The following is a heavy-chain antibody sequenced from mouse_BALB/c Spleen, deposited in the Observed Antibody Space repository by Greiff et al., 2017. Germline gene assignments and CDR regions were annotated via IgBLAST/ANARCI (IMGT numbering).Heavy chain of an antibody. V-gene: IGHV1-87*01. J-gene: IGHJ4*01. CDR3: ARGRDRYAMDD. CDR2: IYPGDGDT. CDR1: GYTFTSYW. Sequence: VQLQQSGAELARPGASVKLSCKASGYTFTSYWMQWVKQRPGQGLEWIGAIYPGDGDTRYTQKFKGKATLTADKSSSTAYMQLSSLASEDSAVYYCARGRDRYAMDDWGQGTSVTVSS. D-gene: IGHD3-3*01.